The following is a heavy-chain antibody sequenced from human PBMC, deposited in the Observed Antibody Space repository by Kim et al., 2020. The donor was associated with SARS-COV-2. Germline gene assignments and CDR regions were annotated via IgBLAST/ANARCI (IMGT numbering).Heavy chain of an antibody. CDR2: IWYDGSDK. CDR3: ARGSDILTGFYVDY. CDR1: GFTFSSYG. V-gene: IGHV3-33*01. Sequence: GGSLRLSCAASGFTFSSYGMHWVRQAPGKGLEWVAVIWYDGSDKYYVDSVKGRLTVSRDNSKNTLYLQMNSLRAEDTAVYYCARGSDILTGFYVDYWGQGTLVTVSS. D-gene: IGHD3-9*01. J-gene: IGHJ4*02.